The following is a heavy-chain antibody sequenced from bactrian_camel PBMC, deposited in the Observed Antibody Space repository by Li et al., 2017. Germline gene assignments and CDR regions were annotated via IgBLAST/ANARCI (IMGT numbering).Heavy chain of an antibody. CDR1: GFTRDPAY. CDR3: GPANCRSCYPRN. CDR2: IDNAGAPT. V-gene: IGHV3S63*01. Sequence: HVQLVESGGGSVQAGGSLRLSCAVSGFTRDPAYMAWFRQAPGKEREGVAAIDNAGAPTYTYSVAGRFTISKDNVKNTVYLQMNSLRSGDTAQYYCGPANCRSCYPRNRGQGTQVT. J-gene: IGHJ4*01. D-gene: IGHD1*01.